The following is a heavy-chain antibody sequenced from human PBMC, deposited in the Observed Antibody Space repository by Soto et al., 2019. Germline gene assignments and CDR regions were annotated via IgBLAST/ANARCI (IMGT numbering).Heavy chain of an antibody. Sequence: SETLSLTCAVSGYSISSGYYWGWMRQPPGKGLEWIGIIYHSGTTYCNPSLKGRVTISVDTSKKQFSLKLSSVTAADTAVYYCARVRCSSTSCSMHYYYGMDVWGQGTTVTVS. V-gene: IGHV4-38-2*01. CDR2: IYHSGTT. D-gene: IGHD2-2*01. CDR1: GYSISSGYY. CDR3: ARVRCSSTSCSMHYYYGMDV. J-gene: IGHJ6*02.